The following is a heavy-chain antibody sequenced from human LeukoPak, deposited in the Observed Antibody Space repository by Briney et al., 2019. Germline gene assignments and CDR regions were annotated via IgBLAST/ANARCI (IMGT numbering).Heavy chain of an antibody. Sequence: VASVKVSCKTSGYTFTKYLIHWVRLAPGQGLEWMGTINPQGDITNYAQRFQGRITLTEDTSTSTVYMELSSLTSEDTAVYYCARPSYCVADNCGYWLDPWGPGTLVTVSS. J-gene: IGHJ5*02. CDR1: GYTFTKYL. V-gene: IGHV1-46*01. CDR2: INPQGDIT. CDR3: ARPSYCVADNCGYWLDP. D-gene: IGHD2-21*01.